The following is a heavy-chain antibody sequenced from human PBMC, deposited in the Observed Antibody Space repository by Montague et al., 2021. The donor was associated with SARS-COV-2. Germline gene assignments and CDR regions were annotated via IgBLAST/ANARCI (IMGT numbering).Heavy chain of an antibody. J-gene: IGHJ4*02. Sequence: TLSLTCNVSGDFLLLSRLFWNWIRHHFLTFLEVIGYIYHTGTTHYVFALCCRATLLVDISQHQFSLKLNSMTAADTAIYYCARGVSYGSGFLSEWGPGTLVIVSS. CDR3: ARGVSYGSGFLSE. CDR2: IYHTGTT. V-gene: IGHV4-31*03. CDR1: GDFLLLSRLF. D-gene: IGHD3-10*01.